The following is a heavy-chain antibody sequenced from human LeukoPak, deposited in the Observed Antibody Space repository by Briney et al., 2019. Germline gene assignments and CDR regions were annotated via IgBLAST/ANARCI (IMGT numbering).Heavy chain of an antibody. CDR3: ARGGWGSSVHFDT. V-gene: IGHV3-74*01. D-gene: IGHD3-10*01. J-gene: IGHJ4*02. CDR2: INSDATNT. Sequence: GGSLRLSCATSGFTLSSFWMHWVRQPPGKGLVWVSRINSDATNTNYADSVKGRFTISRDNTKNTVYLQMNSLGTEDTAVYYCARGGWGSSVHFDTWGQGALVTVSS. CDR1: GFTLSSFW.